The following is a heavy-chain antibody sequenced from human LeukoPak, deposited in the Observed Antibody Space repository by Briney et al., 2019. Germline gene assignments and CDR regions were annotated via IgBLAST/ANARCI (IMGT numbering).Heavy chain of an antibody. CDR1: GFTFSSYS. V-gene: IGHV4-34*01. CDR2: MNQRGSM. CDR3: ARELELRY. D-gene: IGHD1-7*01. Sequence: GSLRLSCAASGFTFSSYSMNWVRQAPGKGLEWIGEMNQRGSMNYNPSLKSRVTISVDRSKNQFSLKLSSVTAADTAVYYCARELELRYWGQGTLVTVSS. J-gene: IGHJ4*02.